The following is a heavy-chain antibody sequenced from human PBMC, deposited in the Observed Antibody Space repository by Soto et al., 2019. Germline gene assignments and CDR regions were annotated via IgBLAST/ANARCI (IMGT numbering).Heavy chain of an antibody. CDR3: ARDRRYDFWSGYYYYMDV. V-gene: IGHV1-69*06. CDR2: IIPIFGTA. D-gene: IGHD3-3*01. J-gene: IGHJ6*03. CDR1: GGTFSSYA. Sequence: SVKVSCKASGGTFSSYAISWVRQAPGQGLEWMGGIIPIFGTANYAQKFQGRVTITADTSTDTAYMELSSLRSEDTAVYYCARDRRYDFWSGYYYYMDVWGKGTTVTVSS.